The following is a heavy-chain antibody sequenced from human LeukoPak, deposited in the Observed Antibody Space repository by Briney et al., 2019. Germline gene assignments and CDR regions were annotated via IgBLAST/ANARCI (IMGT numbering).Heavy chain of an antibody. CDR3: TRDPPTRY. CDR1: GFTFGDYT. D-gene: IGHD1-26*01. J-gene: IGHJ4*02. CDR2: IRNKADGGTP. V-gene: IGHV3-49*03. Sequence: GGSMRLSCTASGFTFGDYTITWIRQAPGKGLEWVGFIRNKADGGTPEYAASVKGRFTISRDDSKSIAYLQLNSLKTDDTAVYYCTRDPPTRYWGQGTLVSVSS.